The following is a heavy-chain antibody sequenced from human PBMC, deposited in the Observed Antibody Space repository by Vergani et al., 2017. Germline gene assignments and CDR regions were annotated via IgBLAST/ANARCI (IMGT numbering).Heavy chain of an antibody. CDR2: IRSKANSYAT. J-gene: IGHJ6*02. CDR3: TRLNYDFWSGELGMDV. CDR1: GFTFSNAW. V-gene: IGHV3-73*01. D-gene: IGHD3-3*01. Sequence: EVQLVESGGGLVKPGGSLRLSCAASGFTFSNAWMSWVRQAPGKGLEWVGRIRSKANSYATAYAASVKGRFTISRDDSKNKAYLQMNSLKTEDTAAYDSTRLNYDFWSGELGMDVWGQGTTVTVSS.